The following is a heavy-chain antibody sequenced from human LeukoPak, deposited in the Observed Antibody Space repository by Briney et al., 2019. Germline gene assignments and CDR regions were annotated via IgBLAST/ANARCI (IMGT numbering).Heavy chain of an antibody. Sequence: GGSLRLSCAASGFTFSSYGMNWVRQAPGKGLEWVSYISSSGSTIYYADSVKGRFTISRDNAKNSLYLQMNSLRAEDTAVYYCAREIYYYDSSGYSYWGQGTLVTVSS. CDR3: AREIYYYDSSGYSY. V-gene: IGHV3-48*03. J-gene: IGHJ4*02. CDR2: ISSSGSTI. CDR1: GFTFSSYG. D-gene: IGHD3-22*01.